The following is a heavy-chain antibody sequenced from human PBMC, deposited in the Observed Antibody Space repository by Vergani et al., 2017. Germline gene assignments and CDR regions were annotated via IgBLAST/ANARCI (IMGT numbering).Heavy chain of an antibody. Sequence: EVQLVESGGGLVQPGGSLRLSCAASGFTVNSYYMSWVRQAPGKGLEWVSVIYGGDNTYYADSVKGRFTISRDNSKNTLYLQMNSLRAEDTAVYYCARDYYYGSGSPDPWGQGTLVTVSS. D-gene: IGHD3-10*01. CDR2: IYGGDNT. CDR3: ARDYYYGSGSPDP. J-gene: IGHJ5*02. CDR1: GFTVNSYY. V-gene: IGHV3-66*02.